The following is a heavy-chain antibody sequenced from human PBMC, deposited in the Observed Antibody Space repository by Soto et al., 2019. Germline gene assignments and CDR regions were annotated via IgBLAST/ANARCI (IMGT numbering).Heavy chain of an antibody. CDR3: ATSQDRYDSTGYYF. CDR2: ISGSGRNT. D-gene: IGHD3-22*01. CDR1: GFTFSDYA. V-gene: IGHV3-23*01. J-gene: IGHJ4*02. Sequence: GGSPRLSCEVSGFTFSDYAMSWVRQAPGKGLEWVSGISGSGRNTYYADSVKGRFTISRDKSKDAMFLQMNSLRVEDTAIYYCATSQDRYDSTGYYFWGQGTLVTVSS.